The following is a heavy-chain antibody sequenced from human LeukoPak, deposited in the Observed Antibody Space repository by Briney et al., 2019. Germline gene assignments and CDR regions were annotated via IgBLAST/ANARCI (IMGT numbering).Heavy chain of an antibody. Sequence: GGSLRLSXAASGFTFSSYAMSWVRQAPGKGLEWVSAISGSGGSTYYADSVKGRFTISRDNSKNTLYLQMNSLRAEDTAVYYCAKAPKKLRFLEWLVDYWGQGTLVTVSS. CDR2: ISGSGGST. CDR1: GFTFSSYA. CDR3: AKAPKKLRFLEWLVDY. V-gene: IGHV3-23*01. D-gene: IGHD3-3*01. J-gene: IGHJ4*02.